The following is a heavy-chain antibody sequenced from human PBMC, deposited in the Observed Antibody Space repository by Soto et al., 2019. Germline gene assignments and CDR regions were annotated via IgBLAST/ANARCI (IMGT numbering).Heavy chain of an antibody. V-gene: IGHV4-31*03. J-gene: IGHJ5*02. CDR3: ARDPTP. CDR1: GGSISSGGYH. CDR2: IYYSGNT. Sequence: QVQLQESGPGLVKPSQTLSLTCTVSGGSISSGGYHWSWVRQHPGKGLEWIRYIYYSGNTYYNPSLKSRVTISVDTSKNQFSLKLSSVTAADTAVYYCARDPTPWGQGTLVTVSS.